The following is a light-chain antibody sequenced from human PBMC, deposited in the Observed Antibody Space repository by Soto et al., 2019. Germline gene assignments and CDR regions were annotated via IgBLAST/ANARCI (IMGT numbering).Light chain of an antibody. CDR1: TGAVTSGHY. V-gene: IGLV7-46*01. J-gene: IGLJ2*01. Sequence: QAVVTQEPSLTVFPGRTVTLTCGSSTGAVTSGHYPYWFQQKPGQAPRTLIYDASNKYSWTPARFSGSLLGGKAALTLSGAQPEDEADYYCFLSYSGARVFGGGTKLTVL. CDR3: FLSYSGARV. CDR2: DAS.